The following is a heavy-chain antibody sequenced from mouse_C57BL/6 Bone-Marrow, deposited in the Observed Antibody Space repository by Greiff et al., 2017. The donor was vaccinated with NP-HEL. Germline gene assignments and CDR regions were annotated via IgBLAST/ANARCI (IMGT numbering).Heavy chain of an antibody. Sequence: VQLVESGAELARPGASVKMSCKASGYTFTSYTMHWVKQRPGQGLEWIGYINPSSGYTKYNQKFKDKATLTADKSSSPAYMQLSSLTSEDSAVYYCARSFFFAYWGQGTLVTVSA. CDR3: ARSFFFAY. V-gene: IGHV1-4*01. CDR2: INPSSGYT. CDR1: GYTFTSYT. J-gene: IGHJ3*01.